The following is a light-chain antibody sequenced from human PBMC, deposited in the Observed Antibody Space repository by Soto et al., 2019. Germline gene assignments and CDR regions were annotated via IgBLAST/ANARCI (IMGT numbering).Light chain of an antibody. V-gene: IGLV1-40*01. CDR2: GNS. Sequence: QSVLTQPPPVSGGPGERVTISFTGGSSNIGATYDVPWYQQLPGTAPKLLIYGNSNRPSGVPDRFSGSKSGTSASLAITGLQADDDADYYCQSYDSSLSAHYVFGTGTKVTVL. CDR1: SSNIGATYD. J-gene: IGLJ1*01. CDR3: QSYDSSLSAHYV.